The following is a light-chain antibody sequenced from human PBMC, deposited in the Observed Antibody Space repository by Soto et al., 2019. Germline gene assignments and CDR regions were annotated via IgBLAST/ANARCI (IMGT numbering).Light chain of an antibody. Sequence: DIQMTQSPTSVSASVGDRVTITCRASQSISSWLAWYQQKPGKAPKLLIYDASSLESGVPSRFSGSGSGTEFTLTISSLQADDFATYYCQQYNSYSRTFGPGTKVDIK. V-gene: IGKV1-5*01. CDR3: QQYNSYSRT. CDR1: QSISSW. CDR2: DAS. J-gene: IGKJ3*01.